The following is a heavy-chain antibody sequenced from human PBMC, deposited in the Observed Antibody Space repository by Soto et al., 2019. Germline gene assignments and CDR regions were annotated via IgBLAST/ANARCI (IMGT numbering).Heavy chain of an antibody. CDR2: IRSTANNYAT. CDR3: TRHSIDC. Sequence: EVQLVESGGGLVQPGGSLKLSCAASGFTFSDSAMHWVRQASGKGLEWVGRIRSTANNYATAYAASVKGRFTISRDDSKNTEYLQMNSLKTEDTAVYYCTRHSIDCWGQGTLVTVSS. J-gene: IGHJ4*02. V-gene: IGHV3-73*01. CDR1: GFTFSDSA.